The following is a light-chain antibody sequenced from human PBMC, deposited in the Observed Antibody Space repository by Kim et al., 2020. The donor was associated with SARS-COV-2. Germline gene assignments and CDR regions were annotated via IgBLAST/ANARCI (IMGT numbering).Light chain of an antibody. CDR1: QTLSSSY. V-gene: IGKV3-20*01. CDR3: QQYGFSPTT. J-gene: IGKJ5*01. CDR2: GAS. Sequence: EIVLTQSPGTLSLSPGERATLSCRASQTLSSSYLAWYQQIPGQAPRLLIYGASSSATAVPARFSGSGSGTDFTLTISRLEPEDFAVYFCQQYGFSPTTFGQGTQLEIK.